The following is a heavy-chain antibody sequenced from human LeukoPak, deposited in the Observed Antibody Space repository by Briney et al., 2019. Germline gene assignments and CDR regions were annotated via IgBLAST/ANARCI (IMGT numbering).Heavy chain of an antibody. V-gene: IGHV3-30*04. CDR3: ARDRGSPLRKPIPRDYYFDS. CDR2: ISYDGGNK. J-gene: IGHJ4*02. D-gene: IGHD2-21*01. Sequence: GGSLRLSCAASGFTFSSYAMHWVRQAPGKGLEWVAVISYDGGNKYYADSVKGRFTISRDNSKNTLYLQMNSLRAEDTAVYFCARDRGSPLRKPIPRDYYFDSWGQGSLVTVSS. CDR1: GFTFSSYA.